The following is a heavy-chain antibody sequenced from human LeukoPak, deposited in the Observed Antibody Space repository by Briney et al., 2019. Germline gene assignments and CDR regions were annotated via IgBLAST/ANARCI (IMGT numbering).Heavy chain of an antibody. V-gene: IGHV4-34*01. CDR1: GGSFSGYY. J-gene: IGHJ5*02. CDR2: INHSGST. CDR3: ARSITMVRGVLP. D-gene: IGHD3-10*01. Sequence: PSETLSLTCAVSGGSFSGYYWSWIRQPPGKGLEWMGEINHSGSTNYNPSLKSRVTTSVDTSKNQFSLKLSSVTAADTAVYYCARSITMVRGVLPWGQGTLVTVSS.